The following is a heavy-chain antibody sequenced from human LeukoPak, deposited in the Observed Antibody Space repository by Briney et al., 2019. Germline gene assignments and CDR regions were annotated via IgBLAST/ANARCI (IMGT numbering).Heavy chain of an antibody. CDR1: GFTFSSYA. V-gene: IGHV3-48*03. CDR3: AELGITMIGGV. CDR2: ISSGSII. J-gene: IGHJ6*04. Sequence: GGSLRLSCAASGFTFSSYAMNWVRQAPGKGLEWVSYISSGSIIYYADSVKGRFTISRDNAKNSLYLQMNSLRAEDTAVYYCAELGITMIGGVWGKGTTVTISS. D-gene: IGHD3-10*02.